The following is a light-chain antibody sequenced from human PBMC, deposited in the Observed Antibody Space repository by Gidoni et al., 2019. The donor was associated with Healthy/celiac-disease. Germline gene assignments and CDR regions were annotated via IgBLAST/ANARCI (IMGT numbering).Light chain of an antibody. V-gene: IGLV6-57*02. CDR1: SGSIASNY. Sequence: NFLLTQPHSMSESPGKPVTISCTGSSGSIASNYVQWYQQRPRSTPTTVIYEDNQSPPGVPDRFSGSIDSSSNSASLTISGLKTEDEADYYCQSYDSSNHWVFGGGTKLTVL. CDR2: EDN. J-gene: IGLJ3*02. CDR3: QSYDSSNHWV.